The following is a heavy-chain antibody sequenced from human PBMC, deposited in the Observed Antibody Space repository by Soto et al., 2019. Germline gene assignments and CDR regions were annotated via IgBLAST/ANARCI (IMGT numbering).Heavy chain of an antibody. D-gene: IGHD3-10*01. CDR3: ARGGSYYAQ. CDR1: GNTHTIYF. CDR2: INSVSGGA. J-gene: IGHJ4*02. V-gene: IGHV1-2*02. Sequence: QVEMVQSGAEVKQPGASVRVSCKASGNTHTIYFINWLRQAPGQGLEWMGWINSVSGGANYAPRVQGRVSTTRDRSSATAVVDRSGLRSDDTAVYYCARGGSYYAQWGQGTLVTVSS.